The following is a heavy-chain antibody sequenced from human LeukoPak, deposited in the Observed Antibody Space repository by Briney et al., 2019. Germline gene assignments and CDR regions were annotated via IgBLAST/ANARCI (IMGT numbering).Heavy chain of an antibody. D-gene: IGHD3-3*01. CDR3: AKASRFLEWLLYDYYMDV. CDR2: ISGSGGST. J-gene: IGHJ6*03. V-gene: IGHV3-23*01. Sequence: GGSLRLSCAASGFTFSSYAMSWVRQAPGKGLEWVSAISGSGGSTYYADSVKGRSTISRDNSKNTLYLQMNSLRAEDTAVYYCAKASRFLEWLLYDYYMDVWGKGTTVTVSS. CDR1: GFTFSSYA.